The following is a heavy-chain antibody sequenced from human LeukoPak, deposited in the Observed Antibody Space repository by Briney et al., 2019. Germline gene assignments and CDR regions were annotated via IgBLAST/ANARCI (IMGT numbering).Heavy chain of an antibody. Sequence: PGGSLRLSCAASGFTFGSYTFNWVRQAPGKGLEWVSSISDTYIYYADSVKGRFTISRDNAKNSLYLQMNSLRAEDTAVYYCARVGTTCGGDCYPSGYHMDVWGKGTTVTVSS. CDR3: ARVGTTCGGDCYPSGYHMDV. D-gene: IGHD2-21*02. CDR2: ISDTYI. CDR1: GFTFGSYT. V-gene: IGHV3-21*01. J-gene: IGHJ6*03.